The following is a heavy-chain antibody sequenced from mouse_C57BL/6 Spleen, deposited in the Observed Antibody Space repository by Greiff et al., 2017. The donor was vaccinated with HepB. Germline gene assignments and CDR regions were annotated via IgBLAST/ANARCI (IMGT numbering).Heavy chain of an antibody. Sequence: EVKLMESGGGLVQPGGSMKLSCVASGFTFSNYWMNWVRQSPEKGLEWVAQIRLKSDNYATHYAESVKGRFTISRDDSKSSVYLQMNNLRAEDTGIYYCTGAYGRDWYFDVWGTGTTVTVSS. CDR3: TGAYGRDWYFDV. J-gene: IGHJ1*03. CDR2: IRLKSDNYAT. D-gene: IGHD1-1*01. CDR1: GFTFSNYW. V-gene: IGHV6-3*01.